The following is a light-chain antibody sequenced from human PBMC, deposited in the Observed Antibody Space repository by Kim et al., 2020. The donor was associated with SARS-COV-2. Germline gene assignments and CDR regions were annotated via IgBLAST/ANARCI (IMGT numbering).Light chain of an antibody. V-gene: IGKV1-8*01. CDR3: QQYYSYPRT. CDR2: AAS. CDR1: QGISSY. Sequence: AIRITQSPSSLSASTGDRVTITCRASQGISSYLAWYQQKPGKAPKLLIYAASTLKSGVPSRFSGSGSGTDFTLTISCLQSEDFATYCCQQYYSYPRTFGQGTKVDIK. J-gene: IGKJ1*01.